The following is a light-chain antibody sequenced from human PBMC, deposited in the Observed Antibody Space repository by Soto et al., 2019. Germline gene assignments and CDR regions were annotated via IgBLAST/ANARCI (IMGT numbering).Light chain of an antibody. J-gene: IGKJ4*01. Sequence: EIGFTQAPATLALSTGERATVSCMASQSCSRSLAWYQQKPGQAPRLLIYDAFNRATGIPARCSGRGAGTDFTLTISSQEPEDFAVYYCQQRNTWPLTFGGGTKVEIK. CDR1: QSCSRS. V-gene: IGKV3-11*01. CDR2: DAF. CDR3: QQRNTWPLT.